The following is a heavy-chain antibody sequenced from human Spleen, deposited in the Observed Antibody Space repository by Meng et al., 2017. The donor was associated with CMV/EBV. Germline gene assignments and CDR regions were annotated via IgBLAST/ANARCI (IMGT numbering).Heavy chain of an antibody. J-gene: IGHJ4*02. CDR1: GFTFSSYA. CDR2: ISSNGGTT. Sequence: GESLKISCAASGFTFSSYAMHWVRQAPGKGLEYVSAISSNGGTTYYAESAKGRFTISRDNSKNTLYLQMGSLRAEDMAVYYCARRWDCWGQGTLVTVSS. V-gene: IGHV3-64*02. CDR3: ARRWDC.